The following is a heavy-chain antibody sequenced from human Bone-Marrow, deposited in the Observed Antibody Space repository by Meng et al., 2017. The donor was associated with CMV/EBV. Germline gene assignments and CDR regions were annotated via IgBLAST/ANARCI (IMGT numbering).Heavy chain of an antibody. CDR3: AKDPEGFSSAFDS. CDR2: IRHDVRGN. Sequence: GESLKISCVASGFTFSNYGLNWVRQVPGKGLEWVSFIRHDVRGNYYADSVKGRFTISRDNSKNTLYMQMNSLRPEDTAVYYCAKDPEGFSSAFDSWGRGTLVTVSS. CDR1: GFTFSNYG. V-gene: IGHV3-30*02. D-gene: IGHD6-19*01. J-gene: IGHJ4*02.